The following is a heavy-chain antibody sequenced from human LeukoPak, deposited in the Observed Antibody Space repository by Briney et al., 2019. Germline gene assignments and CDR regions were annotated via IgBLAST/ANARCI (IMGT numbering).Heavy chain of an antibody. V-gene: IGHV1-2*04. CDR3: ARDIMVRGDTANWFDP. CDR2: INPNSGGT. J-gene: IGHJ5*02. CDR1: GYTFTGYY. Sequence: GASVKVSCKASGYTFTGYYMHWVRQAPGQGLEWMGWINPNSGGTNYAQKFQGWVTMTRDTPISTAYMELSRLRSDDTAVYYCARDIMVRGDTANWFDPWGQGTLVTVSS. D-gene: IGHD3-10*01.